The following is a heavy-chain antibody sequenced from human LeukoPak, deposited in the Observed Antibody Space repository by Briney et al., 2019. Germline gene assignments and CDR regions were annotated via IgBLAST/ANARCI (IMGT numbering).Heavy chain of an antibody. Sequence: ASVKVSCKASGYTFTSYDINWVRQATGQGLEWMGWINPASGGTNYAQKFQGRVTMTRDTSISTAYIELSELTSGDTAVYFCAGQKDPRPMDYWGQGTLVTVSS. CDR2: INPASGGT. J-gene: IGHJ4*02. CDR1: GYTFTSYD. V-gene: IGHV1-2*02. CDR3: AGQKDPRPMDY.